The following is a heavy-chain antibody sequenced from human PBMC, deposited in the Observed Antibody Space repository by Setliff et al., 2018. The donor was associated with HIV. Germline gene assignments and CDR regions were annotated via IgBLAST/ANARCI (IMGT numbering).Heavy chain of an antibody. D-gene: IGHD3-10*01. Sequence: PSETLSLTCTVSGGSFNNYHWSWIRQPAGKGLEWIGRIYDSGATNYKPSLKRRVTMSIDKSNNQFSLYLTSVTAADTAIYYCARDRHYYGSGSYGPWGQGILVTVPQ. J-gene: IGHJ5*02. CDR2: IYDSGAT. V-gene: IGHV4-4*07. CDR3: ARDRHYYGSGSYGP. CDR1: GGSFNNYH.